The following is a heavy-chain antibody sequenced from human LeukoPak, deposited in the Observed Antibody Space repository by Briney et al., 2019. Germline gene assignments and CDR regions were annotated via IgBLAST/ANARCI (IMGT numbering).Heavy chain of an antibody. CDR1: GFTVSSNY. Sequence: GGSLRLSCAASGFTVSSNYMSWVRQAPGKGLEWVSVIYSGGSTYYADSVKGRFTISRDNSKNTLYLQMNSLRAEDTAVYYCARSVVAGSLDYWGQGTLVTVSS. CDR2: IYSGGST. D-gene: IGHD6-19*01. J-gene: IGHJ4*02. V-gene: IGHV3-53*01. CDR3: ARSVVAGSLDY.